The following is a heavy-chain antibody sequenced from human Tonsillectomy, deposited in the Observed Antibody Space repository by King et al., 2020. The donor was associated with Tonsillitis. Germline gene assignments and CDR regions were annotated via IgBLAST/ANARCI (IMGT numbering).Heavy chain of an antibody. J-gene: IGHJ2*01. CDR1: GYSISSGYY. Sequence: VQLQESGPGLVKPSETLSLTCTVSGYSISSGYYWGWIRQPPGKGLEWIGSSYHSGSTYYNPSLKSRVTISIDTSKNQFSLKLSSVTAADTAVYYCAAIAAAGSDWYFDLWGRGTLVTVSS. V-gene: IGHV4-38-2*02. CDR3: AAIAAAGSDWYFDL. CDR2: SYHSGST. D-gene: IGHD6-13*01.